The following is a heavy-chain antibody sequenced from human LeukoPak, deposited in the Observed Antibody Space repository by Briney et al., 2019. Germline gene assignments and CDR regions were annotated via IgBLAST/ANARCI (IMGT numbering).Heavy chain of an antibody. CDR3: ARLGAGNWFDP. CDR1: GGSISSYH. Sequence: SETLSLTCTVSGGSISSYHWSWIRQPPGKGLEWIGFMFYSGTTNYNPSLKSRVTISVDTSKNQLSLKLSSVTAADTAVYYCARLGAGNWFDPWGQGTLVTVSA. J-gene: IGHJ5*02. CDR2: MFYSGTT. V-gene: IGHV4-59*08. D-gene: IGHD6-13*01.